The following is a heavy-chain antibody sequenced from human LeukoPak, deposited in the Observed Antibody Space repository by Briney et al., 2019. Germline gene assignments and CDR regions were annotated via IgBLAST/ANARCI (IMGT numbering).Heavy chain of an antibody. CDR1: GFTFRSYA. V-gene: IGHV3-23*01. CDR2: VSGSGADT. D-gene: IGHD2-2*02. CDR3: AKPGYCASTSCSTFDY. Sequence: GGSLRLSCATSGFTFRSYAMSWVRQAPGKGLEWASAVSGSGADTYYADSVRGRFTISRDNSKNTLYLQMSNLRAEDTALYYCAKPGYCASTSCSTFDYWGQGALVTVSS. J-gene: IGHJ4*02.